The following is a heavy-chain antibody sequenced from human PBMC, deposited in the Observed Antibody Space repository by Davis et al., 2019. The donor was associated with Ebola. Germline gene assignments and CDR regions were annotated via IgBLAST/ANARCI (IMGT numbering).Heavy chain of an antibody. CDR2: IRSKANSYAT. J-gene: IGHJ5*02. Sequence: GESLKTPCAASGFAFSGSAMHWVRQASGKGLEWVGRIRSKANSYATAYAPSVKGRFTISRDDSKNTAYLQMNSLKTEDTAVYYCTSVDYGDSESWGQGTLVTVSS. CDR3: TSVDYGDSES. V-gene: IGHV3-73*01. CDR1: GFAFSGSA. D-gene: IGHD4-17*01.